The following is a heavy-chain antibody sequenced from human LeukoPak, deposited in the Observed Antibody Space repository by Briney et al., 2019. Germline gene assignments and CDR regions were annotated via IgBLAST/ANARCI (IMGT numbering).Heavy chain of an antibody. CDR3: ARSWTMAQNLDS. D-gene: IGHD4/OR15-4a*01. CDR2: INHSGST. J-gene: IGHJ4*02. Sequence: SETLSLTCAVYGGSFSGYYWSWIRQPPGKGLEWIGEINHSGSTNYNPSLKSRVTISVDTSKNQFSLKLSSVTAADTAVYYCARSWTMAQNLDSWGQGTLVTVSS. CDR1: GGSFSGYY. V-gene: IGHV4-34*01.